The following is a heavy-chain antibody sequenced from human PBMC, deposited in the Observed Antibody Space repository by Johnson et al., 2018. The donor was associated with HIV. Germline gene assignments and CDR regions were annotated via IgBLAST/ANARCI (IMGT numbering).Heavy chain of an antibody. CDR2: IGTAGDT. D-gene: IGHD1-7*01. V-gene: IGHV3-NL1*01. Sequence: QVQLVESGGGVVQPGGSLRLSCAASGFTFSSYGMSWVRQAPGKGLEWVSAIGTAGDTYYPGSVKGRFTISRDNAKDTLYLQMNSLRTEDAALYYCAKLIVNWNYDEEASRDFDIWGQGTMVTVSS. CDR3: AKLIVNWNYDEEASRDFDI. J-gene: IGHJ3*02. CDR1: GFTFSSYG.